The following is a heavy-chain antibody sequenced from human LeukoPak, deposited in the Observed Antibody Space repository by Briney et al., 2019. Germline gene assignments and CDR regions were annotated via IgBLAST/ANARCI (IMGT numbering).Heavy chain of an antibody. CDR3: ARGFWSGYSYYFDY. CDR1: GGSISSYY. V-gene: IGHV4-59*01. Sequence: SETLSLTCTVSGGSISSYYWSWIRQPLGKGLEWIGYIYYSSTNYNPSLKSRVTLSVDTSKNQFSLNLSSVTAAGTAVYYCARGFWSGYSYYFDYWGHGTLVTVSS. D-gene: IGHD3-3*01. CDR2: IYYSST. J-gene: IGHJ4*01.